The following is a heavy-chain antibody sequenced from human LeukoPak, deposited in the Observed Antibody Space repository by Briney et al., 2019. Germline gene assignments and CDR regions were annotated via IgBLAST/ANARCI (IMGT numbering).Heavy chain of an antibody. CDR1: GYTFTGYY. V-gene: IGHV1-2*02. Sequence: GASVKVSCKASGYTFTGYYMHWVRQAPGQGLEWMGWINPNSGGTNYGQKFQGRVTMTRDTSISTAYMELSRLRSDDTAVYYCARENVDTAMVTGYYYYYMDVWGKGATVTVSS. CDR3: ARENVDTAMVTGYYYYYMDV. D-gene: IGHD5-18*01. J-gene: IGHJ6*03. CDR2: INPNSGGT.